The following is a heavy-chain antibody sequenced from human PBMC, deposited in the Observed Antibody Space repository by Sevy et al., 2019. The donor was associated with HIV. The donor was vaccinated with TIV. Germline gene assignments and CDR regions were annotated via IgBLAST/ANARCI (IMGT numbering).Heavy chain of an antibody. V-gene: IGHV4-59*01. CDR2: IYYSGST. CDR3: ERGWYYYDSSGYYPPDAFDI. D-gene: IGHD3-22*01. Sequence: SETLSLTCTVSGGSISSYYWSWIRQPPGKGLEWIGYIYYSGSTNYNPCLKSRVTISVDTSKNQFSLKLSSVTAADTAVYYCERGWYYYDSSGYYPPDAFDIWGQWTMVTVSS. J-gene: IGHJ3*02. CDR1: GGSISSYY.